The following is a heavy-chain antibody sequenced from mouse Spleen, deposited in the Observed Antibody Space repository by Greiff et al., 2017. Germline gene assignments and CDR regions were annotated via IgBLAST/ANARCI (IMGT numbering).Heavy chain of an antibody. D-gene: IGHD2-2*01. Sequence: VKLVESGAELARPGASVKLSCKASGYTFTSYGISWVKQRTGQGLEWIGEIYPRSGNTYYNEKFKGKATLTADKSSSTAYMELRSLTSEDSAVYFCARGVRWFPFAYWGQGTLVTVSA. J-gene: IGHJ3*01. CDR3: ARGVRWFPFAY. CDR1: GYTFTSYG. CDR2: IYPRSGNT. V-gene: IGHV1-81*01.